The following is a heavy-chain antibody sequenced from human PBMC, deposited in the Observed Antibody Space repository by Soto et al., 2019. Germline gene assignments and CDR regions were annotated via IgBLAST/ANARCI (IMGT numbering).Heavy chain of an antibody. CDR3: ARGSNVNDY. D-gene: IGHD2-2*01. V-gene: IGHV4-59*01. J-gene: IGHJ4*02. CDR1: GGSISSYY. CDR2: IYYSGST. Sequence: PSETLSLTCTVSGGSISSYYWIWIRQPPGKGLEWIGYIYYSGSTNYNPSLKSRVTISIDTSKNQFSLKLSSVTAADTAVYYCARGSNVNDYWGQGTLVTVSS.